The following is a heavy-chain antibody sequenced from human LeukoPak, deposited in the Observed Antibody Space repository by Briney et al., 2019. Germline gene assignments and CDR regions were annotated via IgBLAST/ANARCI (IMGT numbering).Heavy chain of an antibody. CDR1: GFTFSSYA. J-gene: IGHJ4*02. CDR3: AKDPKNVLRYFDSPSYYFDY. V-gene: IGHV3-23*01. CDR2: ISGSGGST. Sequence: GGSLRLSCAASGFTFSSYAMSWVRQAPGKGLEWVSAISGSGGSTYYADSVKGRFAISRDNPKNTLYLQMNSLRAEDTAVYYCAKDPKNVLRYFDSPSYYFDYWGQGTLVTVSS. D-gene: IGHD3-9*01.